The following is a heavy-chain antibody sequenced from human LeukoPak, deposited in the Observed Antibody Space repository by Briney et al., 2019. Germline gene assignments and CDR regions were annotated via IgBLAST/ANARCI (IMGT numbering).Heavy chain of an antibody. CDR1: GGSISSYY. CDR2: IYYSGST. CDR3: ASHYYDSSGYYPLGY. J-gene: IGHJ4*02. D-gene: IGHD3-22*01. Sequence: PSETLSLTCTVSGGSISSYYWSWIRQPPGKGLEWIGYIYYSGSTNYNPSLKSRVTISVDTSKNQFSLKLSSVTAADTAVYYCASHYYDSSGYYPLGYWGQGTLVTVSS. V-gene: IGHV4-59*01.